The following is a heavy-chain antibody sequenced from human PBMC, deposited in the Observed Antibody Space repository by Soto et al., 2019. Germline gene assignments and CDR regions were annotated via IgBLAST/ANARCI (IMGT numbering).Heavy chain of an antibody. CDR3: AREFPHYVSSDSYLDY. V-gene: IGHV6-1*01. Sequence: SQTLSLTCAISGDSVSGNSAAWNWIRQSPSRGLEWLGRTYYRSRWYNDYAVSVKSRITVTPGTSKNQFSLHLNSVTPEDTAVYYCAREFPHYVSSDSYLDYWGQGDLVTVSS. D-gene: IGHD6-19*01. CDR1: GDSVSGNSAA. CDR2: TYYRSRWYN. J-gene: IGHJ4*02.